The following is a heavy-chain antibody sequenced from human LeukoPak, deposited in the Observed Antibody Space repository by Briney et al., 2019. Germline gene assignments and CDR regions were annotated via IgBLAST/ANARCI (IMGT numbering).Heavy chain of an antibody. Sequence: PSETLSLTCAVYNGSFSDHDWSWIRQPPGKGLEWIGEIIHTGSTNYSPSFKSRVTISADTSQSPFSLKLTSVTAADTAVYYCASWRNYVSGSYNSYVYWAQGTPVTISS. CDR2: IIHTGST. J-gene: IGHJ4*02. V-gene: IGHV4-34*12. D-gene: IGHD3-10*01. CDR3: ASWRNYVSGSYNSYVY. CDR1: NGSFSDHD.